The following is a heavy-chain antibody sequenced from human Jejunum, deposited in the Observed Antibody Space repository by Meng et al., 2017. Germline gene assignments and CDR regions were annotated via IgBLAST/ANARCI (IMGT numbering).Heavy chain of an antibody. CDR3: AHKSYGDYPLVA. Sequence: QNPVNESGPTLVKPTQTLTLTCTFSGFSLNTRGGGVGWIRQAPGKAMEWLAVIYWDDAKNYSPSLETRLTITKDTSRNQVVLTMTNVDPVDTATYYCAHKSYGDYPLVAWGQGTLVTVSS. CDR1: GFSLNTRGGG. J-gene: IGHJ5*02. V-gene: IGHV2-5*02. CDR2: IYWDDAK. D-gene: IGHD4-17*01.